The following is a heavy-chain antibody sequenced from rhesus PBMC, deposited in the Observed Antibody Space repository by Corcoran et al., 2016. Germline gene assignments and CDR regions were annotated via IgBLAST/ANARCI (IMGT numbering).Heavy chain of an antibody. V-gene: IGHV2-174*01. Sequence: QVTLKESGPALVKPTQTLTLTCTFSGFSLTTSGMGVGWIRQPPGKALEWLALIYWDDDKRYSTSLKSRLTISKDTSKNQVVLTMTNMDTVDTATYYCARGAKSSWWWRVEFDYWGQGVLVTVSS. CDR3: ARGAKSSWWWRVEFDY. J-gene: IGHJ4*01. CDR1: GFSLTTSGMG. D-gene: IGHD6-13*01. CDR2: IYWDDDK.